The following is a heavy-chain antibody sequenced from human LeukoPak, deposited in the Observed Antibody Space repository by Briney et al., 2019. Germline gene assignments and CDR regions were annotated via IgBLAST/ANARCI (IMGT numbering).Heavy chain of an antibody. CDR1: GYIFTGYY. Sequence: ASVKVSCKASGYIFTGYYMHWVRQAPGQGLEWMGWISPKSGGTNYAQKFQGRINMTRDTSISTAYMDLSGQRSDDTAVYYCAREDSSGYYFDYWGQGTLVTVSS. J-gene: IGHJ4*02. CDR3: AREDSSGYYFDY. V-gene: IGHV1-2*02. D-gene: IGHD3-22*01. CDR2: ISPKSGGT.